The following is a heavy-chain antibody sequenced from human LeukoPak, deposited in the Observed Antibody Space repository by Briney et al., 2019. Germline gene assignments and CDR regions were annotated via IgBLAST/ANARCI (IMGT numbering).Heavy chain of an antibody. D-gene: IGHD5-12*01. CDR3: ASRSKKSGYDPHLDY. J-gene: IGHJ4*02. CDR1: GFTFSSYG. CDR2: ISYDGSNK. V-gene: IGHV3-30*03. Sequence: GGSLRLSCAASGFTFSSYGMHWVRQAPGKGLEWVAVISYDGSNKYYADSVKGRFAISRDNSKNTLYLQTNSLRAEDTAVYYCASRSKKSGYDPHLDYWGQGTLVTVSS.